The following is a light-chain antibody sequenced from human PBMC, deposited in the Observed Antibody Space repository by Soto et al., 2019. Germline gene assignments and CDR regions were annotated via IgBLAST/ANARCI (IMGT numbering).Light chain of an antibody. Sequence: QPVLTQPPSVSGAPGQRLTISCTGSSSNIGAGYDVHWYQQFPGTTPKFLIYGNTNRPSGVPDRFSASKSGTSASLDITGLQAEDEAEYFCQSYDSSLTVVFGGGTKLTVL. CDR2: GNT. V-gene: IGLV1-40*01. CDR1: SSNIGAGYD. CDR3: QSYDSSLTVV. J-gene: IGLJ2*01.